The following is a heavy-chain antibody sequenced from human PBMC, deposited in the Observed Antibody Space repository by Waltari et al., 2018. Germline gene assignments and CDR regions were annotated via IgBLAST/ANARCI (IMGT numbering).Heavy chain of an antibody. V-gene: IGHV3-49*03. Sequence: EVQLVESGGGLVQPGRSLRLSCTASGFTFGDYAMRWLRQAPGRGLEWVGFIRSKAYGGTTEYAASVKGRFTISRDDSKSIAYLQMNSLKTEDTAVYYCTRDWHYYDSSGPPFDYWGQGTLVTVSS. J-gene: IGHJ4*02. D-gene: IGHD3-22*01. CDR2: IRSKAYGGTT. CDR3: TRDWHYYDSSGPPFDY. CDR1: GFTFGDYA.